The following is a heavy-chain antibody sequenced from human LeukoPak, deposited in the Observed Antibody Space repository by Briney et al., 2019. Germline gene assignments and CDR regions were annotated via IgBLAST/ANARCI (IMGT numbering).Heavy chain of an antibody. CDR3: ARDVGNFDY. Sequence: GGSLRLSCAASGFTFSNYWMHWVSQAPGKGLVWVSRINGDGISTGYADSVKGRFTASRDNAKKTLYLQMNMLRAEDTAVYYCARDVGNFDYWGQGTLVTVSS. CDR2: INGDGIST. V-gene: IGHV3-74*01. J-gene: IGHJ4*02. CDR1: GFTFSNYW.